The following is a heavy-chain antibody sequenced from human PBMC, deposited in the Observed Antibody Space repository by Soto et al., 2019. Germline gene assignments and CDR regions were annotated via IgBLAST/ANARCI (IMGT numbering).Heavy chain of an antibody. Sequence: SQTLSHTCAISGDSVSSNTATWNWIRQSPSRGLEWLGRTYYRSRWYNHYAVTVKSRITVNADTSKNQFSLQLRSVTTDDTAMYYFTRRGPGGSIDYWGQGTRVTGSS. CDR2: TYYRSRWYN. CDR1: GDSVSSNTAT. CDR3: TRRGPGGSIDY. D-gene: IGHD2-15*01. V-gene: IGHV6-1*01. J-gene: IGHJ4*02.